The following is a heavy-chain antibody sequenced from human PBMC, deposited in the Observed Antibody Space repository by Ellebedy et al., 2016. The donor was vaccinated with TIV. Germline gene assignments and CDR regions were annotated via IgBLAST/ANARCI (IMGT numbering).Heavy chain of an antibody. V-gene: IGHV5-10-1*01. CDR2: IHPSDSDT. D-gene: IGHD4-17*01. Sequence: GESLKISCKISGYNFSNNWISWVRQKPGKGLEWMGRIHPSDSDTDYRPSFRGHVTMSVDKSISFAFLQWCSLQASDTAMYYCARRGDSDFDSWGQGTVVTVSP. CDR3: ARRGDSDFDS. CDR1: GYNFSNNW. J-gene: IGHJ4*02.